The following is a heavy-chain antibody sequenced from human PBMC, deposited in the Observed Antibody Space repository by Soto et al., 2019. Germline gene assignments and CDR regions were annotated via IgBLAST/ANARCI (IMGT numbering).Heavy chain of an antibody. CDR1: GGSISSSNW. CDR3: ARGGRKGGGNDY. Sequence: QVQLQESGPGLVKPSGTLSLTCAVSGGSISSSNWWSWVRQPPGKGLEWIGEIYHSGSTNYNPSLKSRGTISVDKSKDQFSLKLGSVAAADTAGYYCARGGRKGGGNDYWGQGTLVTVSS. V-gene: IGHV4-4*02. D-gene: IGHD3-16*01. J-gene: IGHJ4*02. CDR2: IYHSGST.